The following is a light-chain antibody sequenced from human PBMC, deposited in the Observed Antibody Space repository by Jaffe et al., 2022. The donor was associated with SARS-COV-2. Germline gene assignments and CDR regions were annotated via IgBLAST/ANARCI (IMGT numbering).Light chain of an antibody. CDR2: DAS. CDR3: QQRSSWPPYT. CDR1: QSISSY. J-gene: IGKJ2*01. V-gene: IGKV3-11*01. Sequence: EFVLTQSPATLSLSPGERATLSCRASQSISSYLAWYQQKPGQAPRLLIYDASNRATGIPARFSGSGSGTDFTLTISSLEPEDFAVYYCQQRSSWPPYTFGQGTKLEIK.